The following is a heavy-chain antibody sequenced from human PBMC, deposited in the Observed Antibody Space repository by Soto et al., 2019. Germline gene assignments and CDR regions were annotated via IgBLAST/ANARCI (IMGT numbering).Heavy chain of an antibody. V-gene: IGHV1-3*01. J-gene: IGHJ4*01. D-gene: IGHD3-10*01. CDR3: ARDANWFADLFGY. CDR2: IKAGNGNT. CDR1: GYTFTAYT. Sequence: SVKVSCKASGYTFTAYTMHWVRQAPGQSLEWMGWIKAGNGNTRYSQKFQGRVTINRDTSASTVYLEVTSLKSEDTAVYYCARDANWFADLFGYWGHGTLVTVSS.